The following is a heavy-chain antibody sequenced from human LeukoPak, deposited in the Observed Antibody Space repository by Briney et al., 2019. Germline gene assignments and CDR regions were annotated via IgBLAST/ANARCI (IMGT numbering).Heavy chain of an antibody. J-gene: IGHJ6*02. CDR3: AADRDLLWFGDFSGMDL. V-gene: IGHV3-7*03. CDR1: GFTFSSYW. CDR2: IKQDGGEK. D-gene: IGHD3-10*01. Sequence: GGSLRLSCAASGFTFSSYWMSWVRQAPGKGLEWVANIKQDGGEKYYVDSVKGRFTISRDNAKNSLYLQMNSLRSEDTAVYYCAADRDLLWFGDFSGMDLWGQGTTVTVSS.